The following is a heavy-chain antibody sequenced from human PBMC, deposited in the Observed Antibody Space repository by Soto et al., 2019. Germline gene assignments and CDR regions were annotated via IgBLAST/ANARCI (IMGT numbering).Heavy chain of an antibody. Sequence: QVQLVQSGAEVKKPGASVKVSCKASGYTFTSYDINWVRQATGQGLEWMGWMNPNSGNTGYAQKFKGRVTMTRNTSISTAYMELRSLRSEDTAVYYCARTYISSWTLRYDYGMDVWGQGTTVTVSS. J-gene: IGHJ6*02. CDR2: MNPNSGNT. D-gene: IGHD6-13*01. CDR3: ARTYISSWTLRYDYGMDV. CDR1: GYTFTSYD. V-gene: IGHV1-8*01.